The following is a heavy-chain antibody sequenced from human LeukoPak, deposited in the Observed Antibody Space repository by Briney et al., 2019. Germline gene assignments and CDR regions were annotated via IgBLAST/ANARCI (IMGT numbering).Heavy chain of an antibody. CDR3: ASQVHWAAALDS. J-gene: IGHJ4*02. V-gene: IGHV4-59*08. CDR2: IFHTGTA. CDR1: SGSMTSYY. Sequence: SETLSLTCNVSSGSMTSYYLSWIRQPPGRGLEWIGYIFHTGTATYNPSFKSRLTMSVDTSQNQFPLQVTSLTAADTDVYYCASQVHWAAALDSWGQGTLVSVSS. D-gene: IGHD6-13*01.